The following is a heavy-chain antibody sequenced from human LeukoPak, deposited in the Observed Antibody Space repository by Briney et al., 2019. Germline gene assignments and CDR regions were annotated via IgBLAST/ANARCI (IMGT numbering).Heavy chain of an antibody. Sequence: SETLSLTCTVSGGSITNYYWSWIRQPPGKGLEWIGYIFYSGSTNYNPSLKSRVTMSVDTSKNQLSLKLSSVTAADTAVYYCARHPSSGSYFDYWGQGTLVTVSS. D-gene: IGHD1-26*01. J-gene: IGHJ4*02. CDR1: GGSITNYY. CDR2: IFYSGST. CDR3: ARHPSSGSYFDY. V-gene: IGHV4-59*01.